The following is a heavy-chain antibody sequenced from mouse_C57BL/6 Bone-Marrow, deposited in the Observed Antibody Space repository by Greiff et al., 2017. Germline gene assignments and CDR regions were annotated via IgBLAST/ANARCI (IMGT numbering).Heavy chain of an antibody. CDR3: ARGDLPRDY. Sequence: EVKVVESGGDLVKPGGSLKLSCAASGFTFSSYGMSWVRQTPDKRLEWVATISSGGSYTYYPDSVKGRFTISRDNAKNTLYLQMSSLKSEDTAMYYCARGDLPRDYWGQGTTLTVSS. J-gene: IGHJ2*01. CDR1: GFTFSSYG. CDR2: ISSGGSYT. V-gene: IGHV5-6*02.